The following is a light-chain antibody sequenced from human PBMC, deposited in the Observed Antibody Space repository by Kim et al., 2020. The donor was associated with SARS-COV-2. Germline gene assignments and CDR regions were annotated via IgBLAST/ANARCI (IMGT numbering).Light chain of an antibody. J-gene: IGKJ3*01. Sequence: EMVLTQSPGTLSLSPGKRATLSCRASQSVSSTYVAWYQQRPGQAPRLVIYDASRRATGIPDRFSGSWSGTDFTLTISRLEPEDFAVYYCQQYGTSPFTFGPGTKVDIK. CDR3: QQYGTSPFT. CDR2: DAS. CDR1: QSVSSTY. V-gene: IGKV3-20*01.